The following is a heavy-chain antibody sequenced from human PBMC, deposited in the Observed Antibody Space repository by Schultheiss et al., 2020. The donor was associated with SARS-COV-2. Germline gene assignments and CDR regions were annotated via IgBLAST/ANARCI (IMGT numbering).Heavy chain of an antibody. CDR2: ISYDGSNK. CDR3: ARDSHDFWSGYWGNYYYYGMDV. CDR1: GFTFSSYG. V-gene: IGHV3-30*19. D-gene: IGHD3-3*01. J-gene: IGHJ6*02. Sequence: GGSLRLSCAASGFTFSSYGMHWVRQAPGKGLEWVAVISYDGSNKYYADSVKGRFTISRDNAKNSLYLQMNSLRAEDTAVYYCARDSHDFWSGYWGNYYYYGMDVWGQGTTVTVSS.